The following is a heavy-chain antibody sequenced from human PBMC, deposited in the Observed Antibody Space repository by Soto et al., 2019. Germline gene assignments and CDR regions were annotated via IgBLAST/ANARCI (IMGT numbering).Heavy chain of an antibody. Sequence: ASVKVSCKASGGTFSSYAISWVRQAPGQGLEWMGGIIPIFGTANYAQKFQGRVTITADESTSTAYMELSSLRSEDTAVYYCARRAITMVRGVITWFDPWGQGTLVTVSS. J-gene: IGHJ5*02. CDR3: ARRAITMVRGVITWFDP. V-gene: IGHV1-69*13. CDR2: IIPIFGTA. D-gene: IGHD3-10*01. CDR1: GGTFSSYA.